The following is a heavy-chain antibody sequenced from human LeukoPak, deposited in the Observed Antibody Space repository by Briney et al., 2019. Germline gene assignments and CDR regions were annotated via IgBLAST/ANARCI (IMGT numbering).Heavy chain of an antibody. D-gene: IGHD3-3*01. Sequence: SETLSLTCTVSGGSISSSSYYWGWIRQPPGKGLEWIGSIYYSGSTSYNPSLKSRVTISVDTSKNQFSLKLRSVTAADTAVYYCARAWQDRYYDFWSGYYSFDYWGQGTLVTVSS. CDR1: GGSISSSSYY. CDR3: ARAWQDRYYDFWSGYYSFDY. V-gene: IGHV4-39*01. J-gene: IGHJ4*02. CDR2: IYYSGST.